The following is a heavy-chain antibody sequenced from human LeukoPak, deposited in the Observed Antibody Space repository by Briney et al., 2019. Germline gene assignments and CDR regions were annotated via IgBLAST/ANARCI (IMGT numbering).Heavy chain of an antibody. CDR2: IYYSGST. CDR3: ATRGEYYDILTGYYKGTDY. V-gene: IGHV4-39*01. D-gene: IGHD3-9*01. J-gene: IGHJ4*02. Sequence: PSETLSLTCTVPGGSISSSSYYWGWIRQPPGKGLEWIGSIYYSGSTYYNPSLKSRVTISVDTSKNQFSLKLSSVTAADTAVYYCATRGEYYDILTGYYKGTDYWGQGTLVTVSS. CDR1: GGSISSSSYY.